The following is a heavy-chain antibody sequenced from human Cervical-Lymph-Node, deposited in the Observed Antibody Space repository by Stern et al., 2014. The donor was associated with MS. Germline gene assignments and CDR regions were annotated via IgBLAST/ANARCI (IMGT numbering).Heavy chain of an antibody. Sequence: VQLLESAAEVKKPGSSVRVSCKASGGTFANYTISWVRQAPGKGLQWMGEIIPFICITTYAQNFQGRHTITEDTTTTTAYMELSSLRSEYTAVYYCARYSGWGQGTLVIVSS. D-gene: IGHD2-21*01. CDR3: ARYSG. CDR1: GGTFANYT. CDR2: IIPFICIT. V-gene: IGHV1-69*17. J-gene: IGHJ4*02.